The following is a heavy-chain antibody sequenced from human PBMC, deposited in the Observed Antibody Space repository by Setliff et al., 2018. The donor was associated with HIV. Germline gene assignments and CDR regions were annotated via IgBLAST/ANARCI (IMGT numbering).Heavy chain of an antibody. Sequence: SETLSLTCTVSVGSVSSGNHYWSWIRQPAGKGLEWIGRIYHSGTTYYNPSLKSRVTISVDTSKNQFSLKLSSATAADTAVYYCARRLQFLEFLHGVGGLDVWGQGTTVTVSS. CDR3: ARRLQFLEFLHGVGGLDV. V-gene: IGHV4-61*02. D-gene: IGHD3-3*01. J-gene: IGHJ6*02. CDR2: IYHSGTT. CDR1: VGSVSSGNHY.